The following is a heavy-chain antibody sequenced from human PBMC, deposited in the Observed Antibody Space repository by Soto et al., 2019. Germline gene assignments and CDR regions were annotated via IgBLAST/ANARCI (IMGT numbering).Heavy chain of an antibody. CDR3: AREETGNDALDI. D-gene: IGHD1-1*01. CDR2: FYHSGST. CDR1: GGSLRSATYY. Sequence: NPSETLSLTCAVSGGSLRSATYYWSWIRQHPGKGLEWIGYFYHSGSTYYKPSLRSRVTISLDTSKNQFSLNLRSVTDADTAVYYCAREETGNDALDIWGQGTLVT. J-gene: IGHJ3*02. V-gene: IGHV4-31*11.